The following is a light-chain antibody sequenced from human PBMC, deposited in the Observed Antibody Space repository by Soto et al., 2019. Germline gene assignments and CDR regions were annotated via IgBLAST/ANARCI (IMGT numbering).Light chain of an antibody. V-gene: IGKV3-20*01. CDR1: QRVSSSY. CDR2: GXS. CDR3: QQYGSSPRT. J-gene: IGKJ1*01. Sequence: EIVLTQSPGTLSLSPGERATLSCRASQRVSSSYLAWYQQKPGQAPRLLIYGXSSRATGIPDRFSGSGSGTDFTLTISRLEPEDFAVYYCQQYGSSPRTFGQGTKVDIK.